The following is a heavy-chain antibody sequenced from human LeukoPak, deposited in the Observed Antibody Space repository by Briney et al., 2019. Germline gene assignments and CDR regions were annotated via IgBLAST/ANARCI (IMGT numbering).Heavy chain of an antibody. CDR2: ISGSGGST. J-gene: IGHJ4*02. V-gene: IGHV3-23*01. Sequence: GGSLRLSCAASGFTFSSYAMSWVRQAPGKGLEWVSAISGSGGSTYYADSVKGRFTISRDNSKNTLYLQMNSLRAEDTAVYYCAKDLLPYSSGWSTIDYWGQGTLVTVSS. D-gene: IGHD6-19*01. CDR1: GFTFSSYA. CDR3: AKDLLPYSSGWSTIDY.